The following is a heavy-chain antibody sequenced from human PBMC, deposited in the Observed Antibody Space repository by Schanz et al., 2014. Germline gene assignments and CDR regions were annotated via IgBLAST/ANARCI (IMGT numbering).Heavy chain of an antibody. CDR1: GFTFDDHA. CDR3: AKVQTHTLCGGNSCFDY. V-gene: IGHV3-9*01. CDR2: ISWNSGNL. Sequence: EVQLVESGGGLVQPGRSLRLSCAASGFTFDDHAMHWVRQVPGKGLEWVSGISWNSGNLAYADSVKGRFTISRDNAKNSLYLQMNSLRPEDTALYYCAKVQTHTLCGGNSCFDYWGQGTLVTVSS. J-gene: IGHJ4*02. D-gene: IGHD2-21*02.